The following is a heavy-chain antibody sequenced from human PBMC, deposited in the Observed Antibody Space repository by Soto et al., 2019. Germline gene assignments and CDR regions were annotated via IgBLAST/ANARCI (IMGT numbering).Heavy chain of an antibody. Sequence: QVQLVQSGAEVKKPGSSVKVSCKASGGTFSSYAISWVRQAPGQGLEWMGGIIPIFGTANYAQKFQGRVTXTAXEXRSTAYMELSSLRSEDTAVYYWARSGGLAVADFRDYWGQGTLVTVSS. D-gene: IGHD6-19*01. V-gene: IGHV1-69*12. CDR1: GGTFSSYA. J-gene: IGHJ4*02. CDR3: ARSGGLAVADFRDY. CDR2: IIPIFGTA.